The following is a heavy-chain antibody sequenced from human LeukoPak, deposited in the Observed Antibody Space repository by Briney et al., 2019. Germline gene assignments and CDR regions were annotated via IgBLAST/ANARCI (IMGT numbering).Heavy chain of an antibody. CDR2: IYTTGST. CDR3: ARRQDGHDY. V-gene: IGHV4-61*02. J-gene: IGHJ4*02. Sequence: SQTLSLTCTVSGVSIANTVYYSNWPRQPAGKGLEWIGRIYTTGSTDYNPSLKSRVTISLDTARNQFSLKLSSVTAADTAVYYCARRQDGHDYWGQGTLVTVSS. CDR1: GVSIANTVYY.